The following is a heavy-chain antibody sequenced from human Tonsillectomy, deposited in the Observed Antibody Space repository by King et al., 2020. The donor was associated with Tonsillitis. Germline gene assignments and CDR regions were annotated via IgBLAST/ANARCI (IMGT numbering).Heavy chain of an antibody. Sequence: QLVQSGAEVKKPGASVKVSCKASGYNFAAYSIHWVRQAPGQGLEWRGWIKPNSGGTKYAQKLQGRVTMTRDTSVATAYMELSRLRSDDMAVYFCARDDVSRGYYHTFDYGGRGTLVTVSA. CDR1: GYNFAAYS. J-gene: IGHJ4*02. CDR2: IKPNSGGT. V-gene: IGHV1-2*02. D-gene: IGHD3-22*01. CDR3: ARDDVSRGYYHTFDY.